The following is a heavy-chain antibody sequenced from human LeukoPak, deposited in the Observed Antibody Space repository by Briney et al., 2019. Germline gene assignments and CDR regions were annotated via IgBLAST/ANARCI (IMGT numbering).Heavy chain of an antibody. CDR3: ASSSPSSGSLDYSMDV. Sequence: SVKVSCKASGGTFSSYAISWVRQAPGQGLEWMGGIIPIFGTADYAQKFQGRVTITADESTSTAYMELSSLRSEDTAVYYCASSSPSSGSLDYSMDVWGQGTTVTVSS. CDR2: IIPIFGTA. V-gene: IGHV1-69*01. J-gene: IGHJ6*02. CDR1: GGTFSSYA. D-gene: IGHD3-10*01.